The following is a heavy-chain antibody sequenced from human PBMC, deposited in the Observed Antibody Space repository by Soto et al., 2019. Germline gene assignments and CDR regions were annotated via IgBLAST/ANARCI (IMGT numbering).Heavy chain of an antibody. CDR3: AKDGRDCSSTSCYLQYYYYYYGMDV. CDR2: ISGSGGST. Sequence: EVQLLESGGGLVQPGGSLRLSCAASGFTFSSYAMSWVRQAPGKGLEWVSAISGSGGSTYYADSVKGRFTISRDNSKNTLYLQMNSLRAEDTAVYYCAKDGRDCSSTSCYLQYYYYYYGMDVWGQGTTVTVSS. D-gene: IGHD2-2*01. V-gene: IGHV3-23*01. CDR1: GFTFSSYA. J-gene: IGHJ6*02.